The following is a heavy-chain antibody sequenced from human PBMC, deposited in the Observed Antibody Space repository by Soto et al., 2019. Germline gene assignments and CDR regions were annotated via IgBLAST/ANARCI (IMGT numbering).Heavy chain of an antibody. Sequence: GASVKVSCKVSGYTLTELSMHWVRQAPGKGLEWMGGFDPEDGETIYAQKFQGRVTMTEDTSTDTAYMELSSLRSEDTAVYYCATIDYDYVWGSYRPPRCWFDPWGQGTLVTASS. CDR3: ATIDYDYVWGSYRPPRCWFDP. CDR2: FDPEDGET. V-gene: IGHV1-24*01. CDR1: GYTLTELS. D-gene: IGHD3-16*02. J-gene: IGHJ5*02.